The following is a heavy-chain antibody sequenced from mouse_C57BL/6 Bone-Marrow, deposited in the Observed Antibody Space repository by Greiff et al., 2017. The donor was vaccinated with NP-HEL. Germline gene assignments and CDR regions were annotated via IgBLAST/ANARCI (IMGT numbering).Heavy chain of an antibody. Sequence: QVQLQQSGAELARPGASVKLSCKASGYTFTSYGISWVKQRTGQGLEWIGEIYPRSGNTYYNEKFKGKATLTAAKSSSTAEMERRSLTCEDSAVYFCARRRDYGPGGFAYWGQGTLVTVSA. CDR3: ARRRDYGPGGFAY. CDR2: IYPRSGNT. J-gene: IGHJ3*01. CDR1: GYTFTSYG. V-gene: IGHV1-81*01. D-gene: IGHD2-4*01.